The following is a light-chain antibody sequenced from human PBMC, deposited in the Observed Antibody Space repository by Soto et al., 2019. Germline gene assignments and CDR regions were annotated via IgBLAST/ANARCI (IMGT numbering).Light chain of an antibody. J-gene: IGKJ1*01. CDR1: QSVSNNY. Sequence: EIVLTQSPGTLSLSAGERATLSCRASQSVSNNYLAWYQQKPGQAPRLLIYGASNRATGIPDRFSGSGAGTDFTLTISRLEPEDFAVYDCQQYGSPGTFGQGTKVDI. CDR3: QQYGSPGT. CDR2: GAS. V-gene: IGKV3-20*01.